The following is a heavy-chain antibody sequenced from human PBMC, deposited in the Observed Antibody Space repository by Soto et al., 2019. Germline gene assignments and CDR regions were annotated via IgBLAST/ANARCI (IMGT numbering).Heavy chain of an antibody. CDR2: IYYSGST. CDR3: ARSMTTVVTLDY. Sequence: SETLSLTCTVSGGSISSSNYYWGWIRQPPGKGLEWIGSIYYSGSTYYNPSLKSRVTISVDTSKNQFSLKLSSVTAADTAVYYCARSMTTVVTLDYWGQGTLVTVS. D-gene: IGHD4-17*01. J-gene: IGHJ4*02. V-gene: IGHV4-39*01. CDR1: GGSISSSNYY.